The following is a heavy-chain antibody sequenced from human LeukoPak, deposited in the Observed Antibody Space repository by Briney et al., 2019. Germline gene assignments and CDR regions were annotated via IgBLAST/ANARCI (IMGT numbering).Heavy chain of an antibody. D-gene: IGHD3-22*01. CDR1: GYTFTGYY. J-gene: IGHJ6*02. V-gene: IGHV1-2*02. CDR3: ARDRDYYDSSGYYLYYYGMDV. CDR2: INPNSGGT. Sequence: ASVKVSCKASGYTFTGYYMHWVRQAPGQGLEWMGWINPNSGGTNYAQKFQGRVTMTRDTSISAAYMELSRLRSDDTAVYYCARDRDYYDSSGYYLYYYGMDVWGQGTTVTVSS.